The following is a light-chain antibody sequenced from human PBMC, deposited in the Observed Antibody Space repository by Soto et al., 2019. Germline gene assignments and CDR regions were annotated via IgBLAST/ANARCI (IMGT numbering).Light chain of an antibody. Sequence: QSALTQPPSASGSPGQSVAISCTGTSSDVGGYNYVSWYQQHPGKAPKLMIYEVNKRPSGVPDRFSGSKSGNTASLTVSGLQAEDEADYYCSSYTSDWGVFGTGTKLTVL. CDR1: SSDVGGYNY. CDR2: EVN. J-gene: IGLJ1*01. V-gene: IGLV2-8*01. CDR3: SSYTSDWGV.